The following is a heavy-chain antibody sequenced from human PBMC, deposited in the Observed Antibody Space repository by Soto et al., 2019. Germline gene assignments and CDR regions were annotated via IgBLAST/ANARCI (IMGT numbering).Heavy chain of an antibody. CDR2: INPNSGGT. Sequence: ASVKVSCKASGYTFTGYYVHWVREAPGQGLEWMGWINPNSGGTNYAQKFQGRVTMTRDTSISTAYMELSRLRSDDTAVYYCAREYSSTAYNWFDPWGQGTLVTVS. CDR3: AREYSSTAYNWFDP. CDR1: GYTFTGYY. D-gene: IGHD6-13*01. V-gene: IGHV1-2*02. J-gene: IGHJ5*02.